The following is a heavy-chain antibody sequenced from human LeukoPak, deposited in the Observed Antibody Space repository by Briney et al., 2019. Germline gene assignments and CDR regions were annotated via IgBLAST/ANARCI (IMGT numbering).Heavy chain of an antibody. CDR1: GDSVSSNSAA. V-gene: IGHV6-1*01. Sequence: SQTLSLTCAISGDSVSSNSAAWNWIRQSPSRGLEWLGRTYYRSKWYNDYAVSVKSRITINPDTSKNQFSLQLNSVTPEDTAVYYCAREGHDSSGYYYFFAFDIWGQGTMVTVSS. D-gene: IGHD3-22*01. CDR2: TYYRSKWYN. J-gene: IGHJ3*02. CDR3: AREGHDSSGYYYFFAFDI.